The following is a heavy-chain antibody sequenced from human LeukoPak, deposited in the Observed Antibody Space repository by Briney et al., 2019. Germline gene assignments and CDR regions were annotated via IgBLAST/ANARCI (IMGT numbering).Heavy chain of an antibody. V-gene: IGHV1-2*02. Sequence: ASVKVSCKASGYTFTGYYMHWVRQAPGQGLEWMGWINPNSGGTNYAQKFQGRVTMTRDTSTSTVYMELSRLRSEDTAVYYCARGEGIAVAGTGDFDYWGQGTLVTVSS. J-gene: IGHJ4*02. CDR2: INPNSGGT. CDR3: ARGEGIAVAGTGDFDY. CDR1: GYTFTGYY. D-gene: IGHD6-19*01.